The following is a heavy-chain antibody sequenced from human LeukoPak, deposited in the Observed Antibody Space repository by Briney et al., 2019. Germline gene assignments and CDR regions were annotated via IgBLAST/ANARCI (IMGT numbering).Heavy chain of an antibody. Sequence: GGSLRLSCGASGFTLSTYWMTWVRQAPGKGLEWVANIKEDGSEKNHVDSLKGRFTISRDNAKNSVYLQMNSLRAEDTAMYYCARVSSKTMVRALITKKNYYYYYMDVWGKGTTVTISS. D-gene: IGHD3-10*01. J-gene: IGHJ6*03. CDR2: IKEDGSEK. CDR3: ARVSSKTMVRALITKKNYYYYYMDV. CDR1: GFTLSTYW. V-gene: IGHV3-7*01.